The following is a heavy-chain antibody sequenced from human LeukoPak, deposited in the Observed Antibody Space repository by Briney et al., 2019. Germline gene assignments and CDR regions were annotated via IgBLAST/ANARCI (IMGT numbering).Heavy chain of an antibody. V-gene: IGHV3-23*01. Sequence: AGGPLRLSCVASGFTFSNYAMSWVRQAPEKGLDWVSVISGSAHKIRYADSVKGRFTISRDNSENTVYLQMNNLRAEDTALYYCAGRVTGYSSGYVYWGQGTLVTVSS. D-gene: IGHD5-18*01. CDR3: AGRVTGYSSGYVY. CDR2: ISGSAHKI. J-gene: IGHJ4*02. CDR1: GFTFSNYA.